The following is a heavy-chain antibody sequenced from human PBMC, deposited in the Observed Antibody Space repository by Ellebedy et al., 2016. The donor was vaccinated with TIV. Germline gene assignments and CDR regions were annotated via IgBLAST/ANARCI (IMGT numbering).Heavy chain of an antibody. CDR1: GFTFSSYA. D-gene: IGHD4-17*01. V-gene: IGHV3-23*01. Sequence: PGGSLRLSSVASGFTFSSYAMSWVLQAPGKGLDWVSVVSASGGSPNYADSVKGRFTISRDNSKNTLYLQMNSLRADDTAVYYCAKENDDYGESCDYWGQGTLVTVSS. CDR2: VSASGGSP. CDR3: AKENDDYGESCDY. J-gene: IGHJ4*02.